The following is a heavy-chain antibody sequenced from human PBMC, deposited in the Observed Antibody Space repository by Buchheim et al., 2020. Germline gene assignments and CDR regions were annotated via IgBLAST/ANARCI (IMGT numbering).Heavy chain of an antibody. J-gene: IGHJ4*02. CDR3: ARDGLMGNYGDYAFDY. D-gene: IGHD4-17*01. Sequence: QVQLVESGGGVVQPGRSLRLSCAASGFTFSSYAMHWVRQAPGKGLEWVAVISYDGSNKYYADSVKGRFTIPRDNSKNTLYLQMNSLRAEDTAVYYCARDGLMGNYGDYAFDYWGQGTL. CDR1: GFTFSSYA. CDR2: ISYDGSNK. V-gene: IGHV3-30-3*01.